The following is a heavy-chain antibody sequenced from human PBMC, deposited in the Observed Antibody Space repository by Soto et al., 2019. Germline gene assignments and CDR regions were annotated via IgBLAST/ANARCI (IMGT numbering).Heavy chain of an antibody. D-gene: IGHD2-15*01. Sequence: PGGSLRLSCAASGFTFSDYYMSWIRQAPGKGLEWVSHISSSGSTIYYADSVKGRFTISRDNAKNSLYLQMNSLRAEDTAVYYCARDPPYCSGGSCYLRAFDYWGQGTLVTVSS. CDR2: ISSSGSTI. J-gene: IGHJ4*02. CDR3: ARDPPYCSGGSCYLRAFDY. CDR1: GFTFSDYY. V-gene: IGHV3-11*01.